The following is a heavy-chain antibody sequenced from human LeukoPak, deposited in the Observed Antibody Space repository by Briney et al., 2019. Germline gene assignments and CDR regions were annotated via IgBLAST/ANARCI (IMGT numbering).Heavy chain of an antibody. CDR2: ISYDGSNK. V-gene: IGHV3-30*14. CDR1: GFTFSSYA. CDR3: ARTYYDSSGPVVADAFDI. Sequence: GGSLRLSCAASGFTFSSYAMHWVRQAPGKGLEWVAVISYDGSNKYYADSVKGRFTISRDNSKNTLYLQMNSLRAEDTAVYYCARTYYDSSGPVVADAFDIWGQGTMVTVSS. D-gene: IGHD3-22*01. J-gene: IGHJ3*02.